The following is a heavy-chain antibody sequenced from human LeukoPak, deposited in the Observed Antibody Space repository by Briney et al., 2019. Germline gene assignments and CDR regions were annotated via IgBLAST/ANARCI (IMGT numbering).Heavy chain of an antibody. J-gene: IGHJ5*02. D-gene: IGHD3-10*01. V-gene: IGHV7-4-1*02. CDR2: INTNTGNP. Sequence: GASVKVSCKASGYTFTSYAMNWVRQAPGQGLEWMGWINTNTGNPTYAQGFTGRFVFSLDTSVSTAYLQISSLKAEDTAVYYCARPSMVRGVRAWFDPWGQGTLVTVSS. CDR1: GYTFTSYA. CDR3: ARPSMVRGVRAWFDP.